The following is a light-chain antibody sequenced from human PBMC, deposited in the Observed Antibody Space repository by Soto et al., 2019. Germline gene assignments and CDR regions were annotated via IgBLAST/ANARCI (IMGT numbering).Light chain of an antibody. CDR3: SSYRSGSTVYV. CDR1: SSDVGGYNY. Sequence: QSALTQPASVSGSPGQSITISCTGTSSDVGGYNYVSWYQQHPGKAPKLMIYAVTDRPSGVSSRFSGSKSGNTASLTISGLQAEDEADYYCSSYRSGSTVYVFGSGTKLTVL. CDR2: AVT. J-gene: IGLJ1*01. V-gene: IGLV2-14*01.